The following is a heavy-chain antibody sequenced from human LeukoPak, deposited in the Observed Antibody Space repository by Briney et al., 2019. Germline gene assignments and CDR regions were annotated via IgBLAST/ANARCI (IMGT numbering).Heavy chain of an antibody. V-gene: IGHV3-23*01. D-gene: IGHD3-10*01. CDR3: AKALVVRGRSYYYYGMDV. CDR1: GFTFSSYA. Sequence: GGSLRLSCTASGFTFSSYAMNWVRQAPGKGLEWVSGISGSGGSTYYADSVKGRFTTSRDNSKNMLYLQMNGLRAEDTAVYYCAKALVVRGRSYYYYGMDVWGQGTTVTVSS. CDR2: ISGSGGST. J-gene: IGHJ6*02.